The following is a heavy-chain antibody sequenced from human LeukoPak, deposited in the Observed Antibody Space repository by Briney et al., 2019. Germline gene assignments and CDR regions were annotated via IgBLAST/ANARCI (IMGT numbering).Heavy chain of an antibody. Sequence: SETLSLTCTVSGYSISSGYYWGWIRQPPGKGLEWIGSIYHSGSPYYNPSLKSRVTISVDTSKNQFSLKLSSVTAADTAVYYCARGVVVAFDIWGQGTMVTVSS. CDR2: IYHSGSP. V-gene: IGHV4-38-2*02. J-gene: IGHJ3*02. D-gene: IGHD2-2*01. CDR1: GYSISSGYY. CDR3: ARGVVVAFDI.